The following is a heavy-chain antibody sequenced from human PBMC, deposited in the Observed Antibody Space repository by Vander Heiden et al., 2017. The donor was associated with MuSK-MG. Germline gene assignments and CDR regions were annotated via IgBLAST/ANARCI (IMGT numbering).Heavy chain of an antibody. CDR2: IYYSGST. D-gene: IGHD2-2*01. CDR1: GRSIRSSSYY. CDR3: ARRLAPVKYQLRGAFDY. V-gene: IGHV4-39*01. J-gene: IGHJ4*02. Sequence: QLQLQESGPGLVKPSETLSLTCPVSGRSIRSSSYYLRWIRQPPGKGLEWIGSIYYSGSTYYNPSLKSRVTISVDTSKNQFSLKLSSVTAADTAVYYCARRLAPVKYQLRGAFDYWGQGTLVTVSS.